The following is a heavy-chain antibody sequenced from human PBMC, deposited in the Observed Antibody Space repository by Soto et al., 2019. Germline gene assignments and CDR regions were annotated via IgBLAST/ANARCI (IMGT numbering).Heavy chain of an antibody. J-gene: IGHJ6*02. CDR2: INPSGGST. V-gene: IGHV1-46*01. CDR3: ASKGRAVRHEDYYYCMEV. CDR1: GYTFTSYY. Sequence: DSVNVSCKASGYTFTSYYMHWVRQAPGQGLEWMGIINPSGGSTSYAQKFQGRVTMTRDTSTSTVYMELSSLRSEDTAVYYCASKGRAVRHEDYYYCMEVWGQGTTFPVPS.